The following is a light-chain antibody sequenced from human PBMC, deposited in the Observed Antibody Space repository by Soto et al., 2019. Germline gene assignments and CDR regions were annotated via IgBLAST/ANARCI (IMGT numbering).Light chain of an antibody. CDR2: DVS. V-gene: IGLV2-14*03. CDR3: SSYTRSTALVA. Sequence: QSVLTQPASVSGSPGQSITISCTGTSSDIGAYNYVSWYQQHPGKAPKFMIYDVSNRPSGVSNRFSGSKSGNTASLTISGLQADDEADYYCSSYTRSTALVAFGGGTKLTVL. J-gene: IGLJ2*01. CDR1: SSDIGAYNY.